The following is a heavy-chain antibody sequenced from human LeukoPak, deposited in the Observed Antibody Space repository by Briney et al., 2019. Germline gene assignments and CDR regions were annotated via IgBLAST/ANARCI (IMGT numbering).Heavy chain of an antibody. V-gene: IGHV1-46*01. Sequence: ASVKVSCKASGYTFTSYYMHWVRQAPGQGLGWMGIINPSGGSTSYAQKFQGRVTMTRDTSTSTVYMELSSLRSEDTAVYYCARDRYGSGSYYSRDALPGDYWGQGTLVTVSS. CDR1: GYTFTSYY. J-gene: IGHJ4*02. CDR2: INPSGGST. CDR3: ARDRYGSGSYYSRDALPGDY. D-gene: IGHD3-10*01.